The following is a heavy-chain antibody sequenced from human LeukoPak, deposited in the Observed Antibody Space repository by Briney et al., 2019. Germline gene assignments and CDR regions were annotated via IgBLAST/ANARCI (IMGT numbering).Heavy chain of an antibody. J-gene: IGHJ3*02. V-gene: IGHV3-30*03. CDR3: ARDFSYYDSSGYTAFDI. Sequence: QPGRSLRLSCAASGFTFSSYGMHWVRQAPGKGLEWVAVISYDGSNKYYADSVKGRFTISRDNAKNSLYLQMNSLRAEDTAVYYCARDFSYYDSSGYTAFDIWGQGTMVTVSS. CDR1: GFTFSSYG. D-gene: IGHD3-22*01. CDR2: ISYDGSNK.